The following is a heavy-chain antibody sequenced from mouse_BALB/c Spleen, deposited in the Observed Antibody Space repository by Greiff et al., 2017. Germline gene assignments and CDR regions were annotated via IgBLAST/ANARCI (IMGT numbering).Heavy chain of an antibody. CDR1: GFNIKDTY. J-gene: IGHJ3*01. CDR2: IDPANGNT. V-gene: IGHV14-3*02. Sequence: EVQLQQSGAELVKPGASVKLSCTASGFNIKDTYMHWVKQRPEQGLEWIGRIDPANGNTKYDPKFQGKATITADTSSNTAYLQLSSLTSEDTAVYYCASDEGFAYWGQGTLVTVSA. CDR3: ASDEGFAY.